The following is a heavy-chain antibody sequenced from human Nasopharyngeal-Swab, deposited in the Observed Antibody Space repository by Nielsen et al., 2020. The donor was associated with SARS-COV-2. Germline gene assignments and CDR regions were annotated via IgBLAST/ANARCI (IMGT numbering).Heavy chain of an antibody. V-gene: IGHV3-49*04. J-gene: IGHJ4*02. D-gene: IGHD3-3*01. Sequence: GGFLRLSCTASGFTFGDYAMSWVRQAPGKGLEWVGFIRSKAYGGTTEYAASVKGRFTISRDDSKSIAYLQMNSLKTEDTAVYYCTRYDFWSGYYPDYWGQGTLVTVSS. CDR3: TRYDFWSGYYPDY. CDR1: GFTFGDYA. CDR2: IRSKAYGGTT.